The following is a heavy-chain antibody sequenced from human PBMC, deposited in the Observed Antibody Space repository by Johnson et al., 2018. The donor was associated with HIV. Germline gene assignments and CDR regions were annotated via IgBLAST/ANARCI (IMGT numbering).Heavy chain of an antibody. V-gene: IGHV3-30*03. CDR2: ISYDGSNK. D-gene: IGHD1-1*01. J-gene: IGHJ3*02. CDR3: TTDPLWNGYHAFDI. CDR1: GFTFSSYG. Sequence: QVQLVESGGGVVQPGRSLRLSCAASGFTFSSYGMHWVRQAPGKGLEWVAVISYDGSNKYYADSVKGRFTISRDNSKNMLYLQMNSLKTEDTAVYYCTTDPLWNGYHAFDILGQGTMVTVSS.